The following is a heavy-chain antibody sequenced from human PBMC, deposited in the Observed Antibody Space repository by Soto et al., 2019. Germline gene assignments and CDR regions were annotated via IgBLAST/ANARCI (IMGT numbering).Heavy chain of an antibody. CDR3: ARDRSLDLWSGSWFDP. V-gene: IGHV4-31*03. D-gene: IGHD3-3*01. CDR2: IFYTGST. CDR1: GGSINSSDYY. J-gene: IGHJ5*02. Sequence: SETLSLTCTVSGGSINSSDYYWTWIRQHPETGLEWIGYIFYTGSTYYNPSLRSRATISVDTSNNQFSLRLTSVTAADTAMYYCARDRSLDLWSGSWFDPWGQGTLFTVS.